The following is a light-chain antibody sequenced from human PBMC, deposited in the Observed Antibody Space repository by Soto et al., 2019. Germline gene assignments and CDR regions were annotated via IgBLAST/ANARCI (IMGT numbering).Light chain of an antibody. Sequence: EIVXTXSPXTXSLSXGXXATXSCXAXXXVSXYLAWYQQRPGQAPRLLIYDASNRATGIPARFSGSGSGTDFTLTIGSLEPEDFAVYYCQQRSNWLTFGGGTKVEIK. CDR2: DAS. CDR1: XXVSXY. J-gene: IGKJ4*01. CDR3: QQRSNWLT. V-gene: IGKV3-11*01.